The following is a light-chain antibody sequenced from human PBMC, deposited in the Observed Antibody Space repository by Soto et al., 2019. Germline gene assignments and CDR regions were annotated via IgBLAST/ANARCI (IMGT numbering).Light chain of an antibody. CDR2: SNN. CDR1: SSNIGSNT. CDR3: AAWDDSLNDIWV. V-gene: IGLV1-44*01. J-gene: IGLJ3*02. Sequence: QSVLTQPPSASGTPGQRVTISCSGSSSNIGSNTVNWYQQLPGTAPKLLIYSNNQRPSGVPDRFSGSKSGTSASLAISGLQSEDEADYYCAAWDDSLNDIWVFGGGTKLTVL.